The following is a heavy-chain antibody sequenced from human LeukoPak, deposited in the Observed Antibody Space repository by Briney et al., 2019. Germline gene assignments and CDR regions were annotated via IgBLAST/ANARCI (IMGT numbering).Heavy chain of an antibody. CDR1: GYSFTSYG. CDR2: INPNSGGT. J-gene: IGHJ4*02. CDR3: ARLVRIAAAVDY. Sequence: GASLKVSCKASGYSFTSYGITWVRQAPGQGLEWMGWINPNSGGTNYAQKFQGRVTMTRDTSISTAYMELSRLRSDDTAVYYCARLVRIAAAVDYWGQGTLVTVSS. D-gene: IGHD6-13*01. V-gene: IGHV1-2*02.